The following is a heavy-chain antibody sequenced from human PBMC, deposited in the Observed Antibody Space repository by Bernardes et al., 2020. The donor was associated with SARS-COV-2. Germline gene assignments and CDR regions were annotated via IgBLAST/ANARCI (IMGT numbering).Heavy chain of an antibody. J-gene: IGHJ3*02. D-gene: IGHD2-2*01. Sequence: ASVKVSCKTSGYTFTGYYIHWVRQAPGQGLECMGWINPNSGGTDYAQKFQDRVTMTRDTSISTAYMELSRVKSDDTALYYCARCDSSTFNPLDIWGQGTMVTVSS. CDR1: GYTFTGYY. CDR3: ARCDSSTFNPLDI. V-gene: IGHV1-2*02. CDR2: INPNSGGT.